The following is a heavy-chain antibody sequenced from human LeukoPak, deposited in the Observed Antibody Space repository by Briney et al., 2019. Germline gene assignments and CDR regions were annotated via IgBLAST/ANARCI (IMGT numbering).Heavy chain of an antibody. CDR1: GYTFTGYY. V-gene: IGHV1-69*05. D-gene: IGHD3-22*01. Sequence: SVKVSCKASGYTFTGYYMNWVRQAPGQGLEWMGGIIPMFGEGNYAQKFQGRVTITTDESRRTAYMELRSLRSEDTAVYYCARRYYYDSPTYFEDAFDIWGQGTMVTVSS. J-gene: IGHJ3*02. CDR2: IIPMFGEG. CDR3: ARRYYYDSPTYFEDAFDI.